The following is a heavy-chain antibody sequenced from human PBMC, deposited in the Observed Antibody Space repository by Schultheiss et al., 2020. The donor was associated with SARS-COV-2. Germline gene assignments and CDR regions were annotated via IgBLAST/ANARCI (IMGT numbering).Heavy chain of an antibody. CDR2: INHSGST. CDR1: GGSFSGYY. J-gene: IGHJ5*02. D-gene: IGHD5-18*01. V-gene: IGHV4-34*01. CDR3: ARFGLMRGQLWP. Sequence: LETLSLTCAVYGGSFSGYYWSWIRQPPGKGLEWIGEINHSGSTNYNPSLKSRVTISVDTSKNQFSLKLSSVTAADTAVYYCARFGLMRGQLWPWGQGTLVTVSS.